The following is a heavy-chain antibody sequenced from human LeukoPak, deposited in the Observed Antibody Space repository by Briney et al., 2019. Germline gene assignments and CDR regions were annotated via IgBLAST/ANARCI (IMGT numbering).Heavy chain of an antibody. Sequence: GGSLRLSCAASGFTFSSYGMHWVRQAPGKGLEWVAVISYDGSNKYYADSVKGRFTISRDNSKNTLYLQMNGLRADDTAVYYCAKDPHYYGSSGYPAYFDYWGQGTLLTVSS. J-gene: IGHJ4*02. CDR3: AKDPHYYGSSGYPAYFDY. V-gene: IGHV3-30*18. D-gene: IGHD3-22*01. CDR2: ISYDGSNK. CDR1: GFTFSSYG.